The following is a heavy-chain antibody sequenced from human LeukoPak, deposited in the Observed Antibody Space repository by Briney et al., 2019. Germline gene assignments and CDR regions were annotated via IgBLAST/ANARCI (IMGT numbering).Heavy chain of an antibody. CDR3: AKGSSAYGHPTSPLFDF. Sequence: PGGSLRLSCAASGFTVSSNYMSWVRQAPDRGLEWVAVVSADGTERFYADSVKGRFTISRDNSKNTVFLQMTSLRTEDTGVYYCAKGSSAYGHPTSPLFDFWGQGTLVTVSS. CDR2: VSADGTER. D-gene: IGHD3-22*01. CDR1: GFTVSSNY. V-gene: IGHV3-30*18. J-gene: IGHJ4*02.